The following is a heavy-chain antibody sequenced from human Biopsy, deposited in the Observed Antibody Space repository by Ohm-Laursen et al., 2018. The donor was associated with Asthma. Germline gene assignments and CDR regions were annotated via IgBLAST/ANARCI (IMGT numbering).Heavy chain of an antibody. CDR3: GRHNDY. J-gene: IGHJ4*02. D-gene: IGHD1-1*01. CDR2: IDWEDDT. Sequence: TQTLTLTCSCSGFSVSTRGMSVSWIRQPPGKALEWLARIDWEDDTFYSTPLRARLTISKDTSKNQVVLTMTNMDPVDTAIYFCGRHNDYWGQGILVTVSS. CDR1: GFSVSTRGMS. V-gene: IGHV2-70*04.